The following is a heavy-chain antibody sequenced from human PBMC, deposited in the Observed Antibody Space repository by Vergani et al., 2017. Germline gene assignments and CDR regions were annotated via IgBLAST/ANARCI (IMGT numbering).Heavy chain of an antibody. CDR2: IIPVFGTV. Sequence: QVHLVQSGAEVKPPGSSVKVPCKASGGTRSSDAFTWVRQAPRHGLEWMGRIIPVFGTVEYAQRFQGRVAITADDATNTAYMELSGLRSEDTAIYYCASPLRFGSGPSRFFGLDVWGQGTMVNVAS. J-gene: IGHJ6*02. CDR1: GGTRSSDA. D-gene: IGHD6-19*01. CDR3: ASPLRFGSGPSRFFGLDV. V-gene: IGHV1-69*13.